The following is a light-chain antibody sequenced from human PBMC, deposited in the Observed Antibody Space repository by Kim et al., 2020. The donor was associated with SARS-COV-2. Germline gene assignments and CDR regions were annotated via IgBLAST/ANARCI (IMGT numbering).Light chain of an antibody. CDR3: QQYNDYPLT. J-gene: IGKJ4*01. CDR1: QSLGNW. Sequence: GDRVTITCRASQSLGNWLAWYQQKPGKTPNLLIYDASSLESGVPSRFSGSVSATEFTLTISSLQPDDFATYYCQQYNDYPLTFGGGTKVDIK. V-gene: IGKV1-5*01. CDR2: DAS.